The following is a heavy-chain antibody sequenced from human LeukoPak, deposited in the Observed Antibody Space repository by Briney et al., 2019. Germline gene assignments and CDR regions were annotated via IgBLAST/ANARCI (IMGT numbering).Heavy chain of an antibody. CDR3: AKKAGFCSSPVCFDY. CDR1: GFTFRSYA. J-gene: IGHJ4*02. V-gene: IGHV3-23*01. Sequence: GGSLSLSCAASGFTFRSYAMNWVRQAPGGALDWVSTISGDATATWYADSVKGRFTVSRDNSKNTLYLEMNSLRDDDAALYYCAKKAGFCSSPVCFDYWGQGALVTASS. D-gene: IGHD2-2*01. CDR2: ISGDATAT.